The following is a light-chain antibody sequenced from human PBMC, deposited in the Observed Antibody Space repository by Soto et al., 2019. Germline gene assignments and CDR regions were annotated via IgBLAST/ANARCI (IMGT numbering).Light chain of an antibody. J-gene: IGKJ4*01. CDR2: GAS. V-gene: IGKV3-20*01. Sequence: EIVLTQSPGTLSFSPGERATLSCRASQSVSSNYLAWYQQKPGQAPRLLIYGASIRAPGIPDRFSGSGSGTDFTLTIRRLEPEDFAVYYCQQYGNSLLTFGGGTKVEIK. CDR3: QQYGNSLLT. CDR1: QSVSSNY.